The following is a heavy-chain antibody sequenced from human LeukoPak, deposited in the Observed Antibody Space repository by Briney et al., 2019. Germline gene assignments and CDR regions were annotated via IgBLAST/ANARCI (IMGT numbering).Heavy chain of an antibody. CDR3: ARTYCGGDCYSADFDY. J-gene: IGHJ4*02. CDR1: GYTFTSYG. D-gene: IGHD2-21*02. Sequence: ASVKVSCKASGYTFTSYGISWVRQAPGQGLEWMGWISAYNGNTNYAQKLQGRVTMTTDTSTSTAYMEPRSLRSDDTAVYYCARTYCGGDCYSADFDYWGQGTLVTVSS. V-gene: IGHV1-18*01. CDR2: ISAYNGNT.